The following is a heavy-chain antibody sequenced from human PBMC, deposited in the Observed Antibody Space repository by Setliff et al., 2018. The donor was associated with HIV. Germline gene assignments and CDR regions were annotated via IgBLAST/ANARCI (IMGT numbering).Heavy chain of an antibody. D-gene: IGHD3-3*01. Sequence: SVKVSCKASGGRFRTYAISWVRQAPGQGLEWMGGIIPMLGVANYVQKFQGRVTITADKSTNTAYMELGRLRSEDTAVYYCARESPHEYTVWSGATLFDHWGQGTLVTVSS. V-gene: IGHV1-69*10. J-gene: IGHJ5*02. CDR2: IIPMLGVA. CDR3: ARESPHEYTVWSGATLFDH. CDR1: GGRFRTYA.